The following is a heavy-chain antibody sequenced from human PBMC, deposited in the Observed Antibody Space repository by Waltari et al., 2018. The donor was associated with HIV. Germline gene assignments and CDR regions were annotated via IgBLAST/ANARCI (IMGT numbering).Heavy chain of an antibody. CDR1: GFTFSSYA. D-gene: IGHD6-6*01. CDR2: NRSSSTTI. Sequence: EVQLVESGGGLVQPGGSLRLSCAASGFTFSSYAMNWVRQAPGKGVEWVSYNRSSSTTINYADSVKGRFTISRDNAKNLLYLQMSSLRAEDTAVYFCARERFGSSYFGYWGQGTLVTVSS. J-gene: IGHJ4*02. V-gene: IGHV3-48*04. CDR3: ARERFGSSYFGY.